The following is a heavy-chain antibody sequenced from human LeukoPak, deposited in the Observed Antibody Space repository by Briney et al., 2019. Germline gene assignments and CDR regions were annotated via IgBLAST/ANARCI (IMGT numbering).Heavy chain of an antibody. J-gene: IGHJ4*02. V-gene: IGHV4-38-2*02. CDR3: ARESPYGGIDY. D-gene: IGHD4-23*01. CDR1: GYSISSGYY. Sequence: SETLSLTCAVSGYSISSGYYWGWIRQPPRKGLEWIGSIYHSGSTYYNPSLKSRVTMSVDTSKNQFSLKLSSVTAADTAVYYCARESPYGGIDYWGQGTLVTVSS. CDR2: IYHSGST.